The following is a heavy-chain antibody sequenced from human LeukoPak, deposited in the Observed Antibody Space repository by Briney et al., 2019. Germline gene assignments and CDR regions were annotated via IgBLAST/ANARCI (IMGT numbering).Heavy chain of an antibody. V-gene: IGHV3-23*01. J-gene: IGHJ6*04. CDR2: ISGSGGST. CDR1: GFTFSSYA. CDR3: AKDSKYSSSWAYYYYGMDV. Sequence: GGSLRLSCAASGFTFSSYAMSWVRQAPGKGLEGVSAISGSGGSTYYADSVKGRFTISRDNSKNTLYLQMNSLRAEDTAVYYCAKDSKYSSSWAYYYYGMDVWGKGTTVTVSS. D-gene: IGHD6-13*01.